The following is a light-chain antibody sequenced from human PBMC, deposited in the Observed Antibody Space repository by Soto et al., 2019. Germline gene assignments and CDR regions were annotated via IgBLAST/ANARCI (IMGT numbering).Light chain of an antibody. V-gene: IGLV2-18*01. CDR1: SSDVGSYNR. J-gene: IGLJ1*01. CDR2: EVS. CDR3: SLYTSSSTYV. Sequence: QSALTQPPSVSGSPGQSVTISCTGTSSDVGSYNRVSWYQQPPGTAPKVMIYEVSNRPSGVPDRFSGSKSGNTASLTIFGLQAEDEADYYCSLYTSSSTYVFGTGTKVTVL.